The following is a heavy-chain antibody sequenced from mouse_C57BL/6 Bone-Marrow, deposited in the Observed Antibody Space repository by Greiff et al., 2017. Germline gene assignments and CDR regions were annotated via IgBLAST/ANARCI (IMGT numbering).Heavy chain of an antibody. V-gene: IGHV3-8*01. D-gene: IGHD2-1*01. J-gene: IGHJ1*03. CDR1: GYSITSDY. CDR2: ISYSGST. Sequence: EVKLVESGPGLAKPSQTLSLTCSVTGYSITSDYWNWIRKFPGNKLEYMGYISYSGSTYYNPSLKSRISITRDTSKNQYYLQLNSVTTEDTATYYCARSPLYYGNYWYVDVWGTGTTVTVSS. CDR3: ARSPLYYGNYWYVDV.